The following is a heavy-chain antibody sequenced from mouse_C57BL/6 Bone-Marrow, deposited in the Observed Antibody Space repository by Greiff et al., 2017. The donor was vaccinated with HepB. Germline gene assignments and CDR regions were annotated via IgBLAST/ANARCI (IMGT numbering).Heavy chain of an antibody. CDR2: ISDGGSYT. CDR3: ARDGPGAMDY. V-gene: IGHV5-4*03. D-gene: IGHD2-3*01. CDR1: GFTFSSYA. Sequence: EVKLVESGGGLVKPGGSLKLSCAASGFTFSSYAMSWVRQTPEKRLEWVATISDGGSYTYYPDNVKGRFTISRDNAKNHLYLQMSHLKSEDTAMYYCARDGPGAMDYWGQGTSVTVSS. J-gene: IGHJ4*01.